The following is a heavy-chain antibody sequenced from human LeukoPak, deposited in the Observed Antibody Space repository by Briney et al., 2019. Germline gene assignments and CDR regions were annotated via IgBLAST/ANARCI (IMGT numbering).Heavy chain of an antibody. V-gene: IGHV3-30*18. CDR2: ISYDETNK. CDR3: AKDRVSSTYYFDY. J-gene: IGHJ4*02. CDR1: GFTFSNFG. D-gene: IGHD6-13*01. Sequence: PGGSLRLSCAASGFTFSNFGMHWVRQAPGKGLEWVAVISYDETNKYYADSVKGRFTISRDNSKNTLYLQMNSLRSEDTAVYYCAKDRVSSTYYFDYWGQGTVVTVSS.